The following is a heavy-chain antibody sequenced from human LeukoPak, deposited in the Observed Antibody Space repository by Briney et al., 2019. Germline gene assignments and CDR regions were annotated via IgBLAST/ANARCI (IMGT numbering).Heavy chain of an antibody. J-gene: IGHJ6*03. CDR2: ISSSGSTI. CDR3: ARCRHFDWPDYYYYYMDV. D-gene: IGHD3-9*01. CDR1: GFTFSSYE. Sequence: PGGSLRLSCAASGFTFSSYEMNWVRQAPGKGLEWVSYISSSGSTIYYADSVKGRFTISRDNAKNSLYLQMNSLRAEDTAVYYCARCRHFDWPDYYYYYMDVWGKGTTVAISS. V-gene: IGHV3-48*03.